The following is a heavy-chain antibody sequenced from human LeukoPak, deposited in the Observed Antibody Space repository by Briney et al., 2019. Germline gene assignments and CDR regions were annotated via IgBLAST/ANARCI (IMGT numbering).Heavy chain of an antibody. V-gene: IGHV3-21*03. Sequence: GGSLRLSCAASGFTFSSHTMNWVRQAPGKWLEWVSSIISSGSYIYYADSVKGRFTISRDNAKNSLYLQMNSLRAEDTAVYYCARDFGGYCSSSNCYLGWLDYWGQGTLVTVSS. CDR2: IISSGSYI. J-gene: IGHJ4*02. CDR1: GFTFSSHT. CDR3: ARDFGGYCSSSNCYLGWLDY. D-gene: IGHD2-2*01.